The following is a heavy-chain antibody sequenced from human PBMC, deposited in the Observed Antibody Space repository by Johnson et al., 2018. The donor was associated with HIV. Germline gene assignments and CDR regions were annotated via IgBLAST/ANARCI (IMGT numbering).Heavy chain of an antibody. D-gene: IGHD3-10*01. Sequence: VQLVESGGGLAKPGGSLRLSCAASGFTFSSYWMSWVRQAPGKGLEWVANIKQDGGEKNYVDSVRGRFTISRDNAKNSLYLQPNSLRAEDTAVYYCALEAVRSTDAFDIWGQGTMVIVSS. V-gene: IGHV3-7*03. CDR2: IKQDGGEK. CDR1: GFTFSSYW. CDR3: ALEAVRSTDAFDI. J-gene: IGHJ3*02.